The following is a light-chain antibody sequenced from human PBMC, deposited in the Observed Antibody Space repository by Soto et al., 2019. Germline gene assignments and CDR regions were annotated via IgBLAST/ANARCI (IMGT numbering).Light chain of an antibody. CDR1: QSVGSSY. CDR2: GTS. V-gene: IGKV3-20*01. Sequence: PGEIATLSCRASQSVGSSYLAWYQQKPGQAPRLLMFGTSNRATGIPDRFSGSGSGTDFTLTINSLEPEDFAVYYCQQYWSSPRTFGQGTKVDIK. J-gene: IGKJ1*01. CDR3: QQYWSSPRT.